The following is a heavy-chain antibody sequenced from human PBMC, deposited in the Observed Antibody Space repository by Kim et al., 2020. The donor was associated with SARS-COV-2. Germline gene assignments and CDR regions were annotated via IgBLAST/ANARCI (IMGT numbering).Heavy chain of an antibody. CDR2: IKQDGSDK. Sequence: GGSLRLSCAASGFTFSSYWMSWVRQAPGKGLEWVANIKQDGSDKYYVDSVKGRFTISRDNAKNSLYLQMNSLRAEDTAVYYCARDPGLLGFGELSPISHYYFDYWGQGALVTASS. J-gene: IGHJ4*02. D-gene: IGHD3-10*01. V-gene: IGHV3-7*03. CDR3: ARDPGLLGFGELSPISHYYFDY. CDR1: GFTFSSYW.